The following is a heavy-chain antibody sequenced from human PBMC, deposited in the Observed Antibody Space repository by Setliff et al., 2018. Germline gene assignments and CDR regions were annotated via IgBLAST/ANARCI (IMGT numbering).Heavy chain of an antibody. D-gene: IGHD3-22*01. J-gene: IGHJ4*02. CDR2: IYTSGST. CDR3: AKEGYYDHFGYYHYYFDF. Sequence: PSETLSLTCTVSGLSLSSTTYYWAWVRQPPGKGLEWIGRIYTSGSTNYNPSLKSRVAISVDTSKNQFSLRLSSVTAADTAVYYCAKEGYYDHFGYYHYYFDFWGQGTLVTVSS. V-gene: IGHV4-61*02. CDR1: GLSLSSTTYY.